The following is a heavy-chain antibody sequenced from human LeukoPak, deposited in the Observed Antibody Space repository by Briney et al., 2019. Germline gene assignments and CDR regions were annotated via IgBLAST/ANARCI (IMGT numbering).Heavy chain of an antibody. CDR1: GFTFSSYA. Sequence: GGSLRLSCAASGFTFSSYAMSWVRQAPGEGLEWVSAISGSGGSTYYADSVKGRFTISRDNSKNTLYLQMNSLRAEDTAVYYCAKGRVGYSYGNPFDYWGQGTLVTVSS. D-gene: IGHD5-18*01. V-gene: IGHV3-23*01. CDR2: ISGSGGST. CDR3: AKGRVGYSYGNPFDY. J-gene: IGHJ4*02.